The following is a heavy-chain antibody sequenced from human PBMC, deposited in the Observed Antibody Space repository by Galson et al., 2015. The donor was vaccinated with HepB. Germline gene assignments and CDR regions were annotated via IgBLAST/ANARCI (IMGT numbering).Heavy chain of an antibody. Sequence: SVKVSCKASGGTFSSYGISWVRQAPGQGLEWMAGIIPTFGIANYAQKFQGRVTITADESTSTAYIELSSLRSEDTAVYYCVRDNMGRIAAAVPNWFDPWGQGTLVTVSS. V-gene: IGHV1-69*13. J-gene: IGHJ5*02. CDR1: GGTFSSYG. CDR3: VRDNMGRIAAAVPNWFDP. D-gene: IGHD6-13*01. CDR2: IIPTFGIA.